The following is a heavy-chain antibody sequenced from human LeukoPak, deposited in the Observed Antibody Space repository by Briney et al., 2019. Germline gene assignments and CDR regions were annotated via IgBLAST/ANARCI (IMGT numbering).Heavy chain of an antibody. CDR2: ISYDGSNK. D-gene: IGHD2-2*01. J-gene: IGHJ4*02. V-gene: IGHV3-30-3*01. CDR3: ARVHPDLRYCSSTSCPSSMDY. CDR1: GFTFSSYA. Sequence: QTGGSLRLSCAACGFTFSSYAMHWVREATGKALEGVADISYDGSNKYYADSVKRRFTISRDNSKNTLYLQMNSLRAEDTAVYYCARVHPDLRYCSSTSCPSSMDYCGQGALVTVAS.